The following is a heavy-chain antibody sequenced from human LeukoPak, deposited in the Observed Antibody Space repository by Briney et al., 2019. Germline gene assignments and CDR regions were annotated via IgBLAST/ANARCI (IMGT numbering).Heavy chain of an antibody. V-gene: IGHV3-23*01. CDR2: ISGRSGET. Sequence: GGSLRLSCAAYGFTFTTHAMSLVRQAPGRGLEWISVISGRSGETHYADSVKGRFTISRDNSRSMVFLHMSSLRADDTAVYYCVKDQDMNTAMVFDYWGQGTLVTVSS. J-gene: IGHJ4*02. D-gene: IGHD5-18*01. CDR1: GFTFTTHA. CDR3: VKDQDMNTAMVFDY.